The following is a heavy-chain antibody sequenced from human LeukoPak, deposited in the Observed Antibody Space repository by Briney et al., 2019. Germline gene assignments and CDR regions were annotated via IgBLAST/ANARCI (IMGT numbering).Heavy chain of an antibody. CDR3: ASSSGWYESIKGRGMDV. Sequence: SETLSLTCTVSGGSISSYYWSWIRQPPGKGLEWIGYIYYSGSTNYNPSLKSRVTISVDTSKNQFSLKLSSVTAADTAVYYCASSSGWYESIKGRGMDVWGKGTTVTVSS. CDR2: IYYSGST. V-gene: IGHV4-59*01. J-gene: IGHJ6*04. D-gene: IGHD6-19*01. CDR1: GGSISSYY.